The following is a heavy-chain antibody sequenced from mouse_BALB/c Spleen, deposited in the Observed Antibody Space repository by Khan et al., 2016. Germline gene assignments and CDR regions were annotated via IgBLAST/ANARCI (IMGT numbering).Heavy chain of an antibody. V-gene: IGHV1S136*01. CDR2: INPDNDHS. D-gene: IGHD2-12*01. J-gene: IGHJ3*01. Sequence: VQLQQSGPEMVKPGASVKMSCKASGYTFTTSVMHWVKQKPGQGLEWIGYINPDNDHSKYGEKFKGKATLTSDKSSSTAYMEFSSLTSEDSAVYYCASGGYYSWFAFWGQGTLVTVSA. CDR1: GYTFTTSV. CDR3: ASGGYYSWFAF.